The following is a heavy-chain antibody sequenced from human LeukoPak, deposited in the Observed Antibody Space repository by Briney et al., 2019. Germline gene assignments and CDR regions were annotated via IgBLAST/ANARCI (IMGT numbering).Heavy chain of an antibody. Sequence: GSLRLSCTGFGFTFRDYAVSWIRQPPGKGLEWIGYIYYSGSTNYNPSLKSRVTISVDTSKNQFSLKLSSVSAADTAVYYCARVGAAFDYWGQGTLVTVSS. CDR1: GFTFRDYA. J-gene: IGHJ4*02. CDR2: IYYSGST. CDR3: ARVGAAFDY. D-gene: IGHD1-26*01. V-gene: IGHV4-59*08.